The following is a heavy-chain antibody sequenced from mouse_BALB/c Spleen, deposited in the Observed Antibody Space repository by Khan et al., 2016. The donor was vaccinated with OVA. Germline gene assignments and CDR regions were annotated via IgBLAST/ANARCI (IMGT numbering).Heavy chain of an antibody. CDR1: GFSLTNYG. Sequence: QVQLKESGPGLVAPSQSLSITCTISGFSLTNYGVHWLRQPPGRGLEWLVVIWSDGSTTYNSALKSRLSISKDNSKSQVFLKMNSLQTDDTSMYCCARQPYYHYNIMDYWGQGTSVTVSS. CDR3: ARQPYYHYNIMDY. V-gene: IGHV2-6-1*01. D-gene: IGHD2-10*01. J-gene: IGHJ4*01. CDR2: IWSDGST.